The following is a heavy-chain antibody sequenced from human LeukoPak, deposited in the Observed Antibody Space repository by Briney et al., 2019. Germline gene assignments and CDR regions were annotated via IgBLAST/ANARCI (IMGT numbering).Heavy chain of an antibody. CDR1: GYSISSGYY. CDR2: IYHSGST. J-gene: IGHJ3*02. Sequence: SETLSLTCTVSGYSISSGYYWGWIRQPPGKGLEWIGSIYHSGSTYYNPSLKSRVTISVDTSKNQFSLKLSSVTAADTAVYYCASRHDSAAFDIWGQGTMVTVSS. V-gene: IGHV4-38-2*02. D-gene: IGHD2-21*02. CDR3: ASRHDSAAFDI.